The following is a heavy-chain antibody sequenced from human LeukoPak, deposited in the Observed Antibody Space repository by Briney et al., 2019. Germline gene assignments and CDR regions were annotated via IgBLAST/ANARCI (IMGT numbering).Heavy chain of an antibody. Sequence: PGGSLRLSCAASGFTFSTYSMNWVRRAPGKGLEWVSSISSSSSYIYYADSMKGRFTISRDNAKNSLYLQMNSLRAEDTAVYYCAREDTAAGTEGTFDYWGQGTLVTVSS. CDR3: AREDTAAGTEGTFDY. CDR1: GFTFSTYS. D-gene: IGHD6-13*01. J-gene: IGHJ4*02. CDR2: ISSSSSYI. V-gene: IGHV3-21*01.